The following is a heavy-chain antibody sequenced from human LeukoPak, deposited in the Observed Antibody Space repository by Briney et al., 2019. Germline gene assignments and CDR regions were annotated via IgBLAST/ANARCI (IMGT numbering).Heavy chain of an antibody. J-gene: IGHJ6*02. CDR1: GYSITSYW. V-gene: IGHV5-51*01. D-gene: IGHD3-10*01. Sequence: GESLKISCKGSGYSITSYWIGWVRQMPGKGLEWMGIIYPGDSDTRYSPSFQGQVTISADKSISTAYLQWSSPKASDTAMYYCARGSGSYYNPYYYYGMDVWGQGTTVTVSS. CDR2: IYPGDSDT. CDR3: ARGSGSYYNPYYYYGMDV.